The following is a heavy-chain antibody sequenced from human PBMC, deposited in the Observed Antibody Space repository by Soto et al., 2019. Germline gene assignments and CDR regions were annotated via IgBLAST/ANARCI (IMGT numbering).Heavy chain of an antibody. V-gene: IGHV3-23*01. CDR3: AKKTTVTLPFDS. CDR2: IGVSGTGT. CDR1: GFTFSNYA. J-gene: IGHJ4*02. D-gene: IGHD4-17*01. Sequence: EVQLLESGGGLVQPGGSLRLSCAASGFTFSNYAMHWVRQAPGKGLEWVSGIGVSGTGTYYADSVKGRFTISRDNSKNTVYLQMNSLRVDDTAVYFCAKKTTVTLPFDSWGQGTLVTVSS.